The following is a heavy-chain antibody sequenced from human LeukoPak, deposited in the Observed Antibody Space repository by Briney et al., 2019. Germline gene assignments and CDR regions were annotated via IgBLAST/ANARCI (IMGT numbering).Heavy chain of an antibody. CDR1: GYTFTDYY. D-gene: IGHD6-6*01. CDR3: AREAYLEARPQTWFDP. CDR2: MNPNSGST. J-gene: IGHJ5*02. V-gene: IGHV1-2*02. Sequence: RASVKVSCKASGYTFTDYYIHWVRQAPGQGLEWMGWMNPNSGSTLFAQKFQGRVTMSRDTSITTAYMELSRLRSDDTAMYFCAREAYLEARPQTWFDPWGQGTLVTVSS.